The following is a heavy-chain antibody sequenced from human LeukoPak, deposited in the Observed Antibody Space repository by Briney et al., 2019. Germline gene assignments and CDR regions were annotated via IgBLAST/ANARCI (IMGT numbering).Heavy chain of an antibody. Sequence: RGSLRLSCAASGFTFSSYAMSWVRQSPGEGLEWVSAISGSGGNTYSADSVKGRCTISRDNSLQTLFLHMNSLRAEDTAVYYCARGMSATSGYLELEYWGQGALVTVST. V-gene: IGHV3-23*01. CDR1: GFTFSSYA. J-gene: IGHJ4*02. CDR2: ISGSGGNT. D-gene: IGHD3-22*01. CDR3: ARGMSATSGYLELEY.